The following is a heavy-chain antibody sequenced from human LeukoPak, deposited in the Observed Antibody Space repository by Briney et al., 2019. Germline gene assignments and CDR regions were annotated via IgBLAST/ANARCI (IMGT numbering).Heavy chain of an antibody. CDR1: GYTFNTYG. V-gene: IGHV1-18*01. CDR2: ISAYNGNT. CDR3: ARVGPITMVRGVIITPYYFDY. D-gene: IGHD3-10*01. J-gene: IGHJ4*02. Sequence: ASVKVSCKASGYTFNTYGITWVRQAPGQGLEWMGWISAYNGNTNYAQKLQGRVTMTTDTSTSTAYMELRSLRSDDTAVYYCARVGPITMVRGVIITPYYFDYWGQGTLVTVSS.